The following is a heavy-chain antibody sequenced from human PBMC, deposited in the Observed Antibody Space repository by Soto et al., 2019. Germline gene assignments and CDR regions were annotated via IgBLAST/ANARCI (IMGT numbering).Heavy chain of an antibody. CDR1: GCSISSYY. CDR2: IYYSGIT. D-gene: IGHD1-20*01. Sequence: SETLSLTCTVSGCSISSYYWSWIRQPPGKGLEWIGYIYYSGITNYNPSLKSRVTISVDTSKNQFSLKLSSVTAADTAVYYCARYKSNYYYGMEVWGPGTTVTVSS. J-gene: IGHJ6*02. CDR3: ARYKSNYYYGMEV. V-gene: IGHV4-59*01.